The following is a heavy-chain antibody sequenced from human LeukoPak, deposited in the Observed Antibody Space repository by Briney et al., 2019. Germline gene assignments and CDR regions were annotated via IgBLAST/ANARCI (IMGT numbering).Heavy chain of an antibody. V-gene: IGHV3-23*01. Sequence: GGSLRLSCAASGFTFRTYVMTWVRQAPGKGLEWVSGISGIGGSTYYADSVKGRFTISRDNSKNMLYLQMNSLRAEDTAVYYCAKDAVCSSTSCSSYFDSWGQGTLVTVSS. J-gene: IGHJ4*02. CDR2: ISGIGGST. D-gene: IGHD2-2*01. CDR1: GFTFRTYV. CDR3: AKDAVCSSTSCSSYFDS.